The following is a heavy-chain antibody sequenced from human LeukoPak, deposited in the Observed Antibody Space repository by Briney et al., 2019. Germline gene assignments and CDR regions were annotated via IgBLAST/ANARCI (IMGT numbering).Heavy chain of an antibody. V-gene: IGHV5-51*01. D-gene: IGHD3-10*01. J-gene: IGHJ4*02. CDR2: IYPGDSDT. Sequence: GESLKISCKGSGYSFTSCWIGWVRQMPGKGLEWMGIIYPGDSDTRYSPSFQGQVTISADKSISTAYLQWSSLKASDTAMYYCARLVKWFRGSWAYFDYWGQGTLVTVSS. CDR1: GYSFTSCW. CDR3: ARLVKWFRGSWAYFDY.